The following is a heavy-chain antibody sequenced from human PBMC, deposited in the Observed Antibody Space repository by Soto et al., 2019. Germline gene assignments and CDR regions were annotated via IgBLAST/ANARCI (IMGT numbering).Heavy chain of an antibody. V-gene: IGHV4-34*02. Sequence: QVHLQQWGAGLLKPSETLSLTCAVYGGSVNGYYWNWIRQPPGKGLEWIGEINHTGGTHYNPSLKSRVTMSVDTSKNQFSLRLSSVTAADTAVYYCARGRGDGYNQHWYFDLWGRGTLVTVSS. CDR1: GGSVNGYY. CDR2: INHTGGT. CDR3: ARGRGDGYNQHWYFDL. J-gene: IGHJ2*01. D-gene: IGHD3-10*01.